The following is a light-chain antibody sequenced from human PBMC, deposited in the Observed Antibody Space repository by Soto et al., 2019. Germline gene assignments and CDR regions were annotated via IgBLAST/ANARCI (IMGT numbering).Light chain of an antibody. V-gene: IGLV2-14*01. CDR1: SSDVGGYNY. J-gene: IGLJ1*01. Sequence: QSVLTQPASVSGSPGQSITISCTGTSSDVGGYNYVSWYQQHPGKAPKLMIYEVSNRPSGISNRFSGSKSDNTASLTISGLQAEDEADYYCCSYTSSSTLYVFGTGTKVTVL. CDR2: EVS. CDR3: CSYTSSSTLYV.